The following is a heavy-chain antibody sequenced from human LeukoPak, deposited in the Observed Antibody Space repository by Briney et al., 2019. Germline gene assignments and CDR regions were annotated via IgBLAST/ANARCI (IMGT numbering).Heavy chain of an antibody. J-gene: IGHJ4*02. V-gene: IGHV1-2*02. D-gene: IGHD6-13*01. CDR3: ASGLNSRSSSC. CDR1: GYSFTDYY. Sequence: SVKVSCKASGYSFTDYYMHWVRQAPGQGLEWMGSINPETGGTNYARKFQGRVTMTTDTTISTAYMQLSTLRSDDTAVYYCASGLNSRSSSCWGQGTRVTVSS. CDR2: INPETGGT.